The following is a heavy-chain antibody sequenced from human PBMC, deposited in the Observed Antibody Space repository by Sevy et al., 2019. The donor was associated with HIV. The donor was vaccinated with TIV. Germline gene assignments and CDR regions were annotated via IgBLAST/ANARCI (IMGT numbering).Heavy chain of an antibody. CDR2: IYYNGST. CDR3: ARGKVLFDY. V-gene: IGHV4-59*01. CDR1: GGSFSSYY. D-gene: IGHD3-10*01. J-gene: IGHJ4*02. Sequence: SETLSLTCTVSGGSFSSYYWSWIRQPPGKGLEWIGYIYYNGSTNSNPSLRGRFTISAHTSKNQLSLKLKSATTADTAIYYCARGKVLFDYWSQGTLVTVSS.